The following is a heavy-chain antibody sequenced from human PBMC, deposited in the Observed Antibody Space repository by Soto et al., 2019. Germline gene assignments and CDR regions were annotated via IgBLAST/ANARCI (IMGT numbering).Heavy chain of an antibody. CDR2: ISYDGGNK. CDR1: GFTFNSYG. CDR3: AKVLGYCSSSSCSREAYYYYGMDV. Sequence: PGGSLRLSCAASGFTFNSYGIHWARQAPGKGLEWVATISYDGGNKYHADSVKGRFTISRDNPKNTLYLQMNNLRAEDTAVYYCAKVLGYCSSSSCSREAYYYYGMDVWGPGTTVTVSS. J-gene: IGHJ6*02. D-gene: IGHD2-2*01. V-gene: IGHV3-30*18.